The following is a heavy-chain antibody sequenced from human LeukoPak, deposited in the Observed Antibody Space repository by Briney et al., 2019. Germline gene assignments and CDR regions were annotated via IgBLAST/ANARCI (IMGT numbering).Heavy chain of an antibody. CDR1: GFTFSSYS. Sequence: GGSLRLPCAASGFTFSSYSMNWVRQAPGKGLEWVSSISSSSSYIYYADSVKGRFTISRDNAKNSLYLQMNSLRAEDTAVYYCARDCGGDCYSAFDYWGQGTLVTVSS. D-gene: IGHD2-21*02. J-gene: IGHJ4*02. V-gene: IGHV3-21*01. CDR3: ARDCGGDCYSAFDY. CDR2: ISSSSSYI.